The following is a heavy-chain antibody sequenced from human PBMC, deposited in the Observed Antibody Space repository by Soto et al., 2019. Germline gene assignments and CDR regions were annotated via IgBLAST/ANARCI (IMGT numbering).Heavy chain of an antibody. D-gene: IGHD3-16*01. Sequence: PSETLSLTCTVSGGSISSGDYYWSWIRQPPGKGLEWIGYIYYSGSTYYNPSLKSRVTISVDTSKNQFSLKLSSVTAADTAVYYCARTHDYVWGRHGPFDYWGQRTLVTVSS. V-gene: IGHV4-30-4*01. CDR2: IYYSGST. CDR1: GGSISSGDYY. CDR3: ARTHDYVWGRHGPFDY. J-gene: IGHJ4*02.